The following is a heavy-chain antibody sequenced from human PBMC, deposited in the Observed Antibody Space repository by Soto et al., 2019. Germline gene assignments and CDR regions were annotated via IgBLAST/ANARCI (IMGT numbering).Heavy chain of an antibody. CDR1: GDSVSSNSAA. CDR2: TYYRSKWYN. V-gene: IGHV6-1*01. D-gene: IGHD1-1*01. Sequence: HSQPLSLTFAISGDSVSSNSAAWNWIRQSPSRGLEWLGRTYYRSKWYNDYAVSVKSRITINPDTSKNQFSLQLNSVTPEDTAVYYCARSPNDGYNWGFDYWGQGTLVTVSS. CDR3: ARSPNDGYNWGFDY. J-gene: IGHJ4*02.